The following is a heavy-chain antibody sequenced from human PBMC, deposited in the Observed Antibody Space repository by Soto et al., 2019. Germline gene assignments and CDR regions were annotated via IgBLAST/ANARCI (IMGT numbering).Heavy chain of an antibody. CDR3: ASGWFRKFVYYFYC. CDR1: GYTFTSYG. V-gene: IGHV1-18*01. Sequence: QVKLVQSGAEVKKPGASVKVSCKASGYTFTSYGISWVRQAPGQGLEWVGWISVYNGNTNYAQKLQGRVTMTTGTSTNTTYMKLRSLRSDDTAVYYCASGWFRKFVYYFYCWRQRALVTDSS. CDR2: ISVYNGNT. J-gene: IGHJ4*02. D-gene: IGHD3-10*01.